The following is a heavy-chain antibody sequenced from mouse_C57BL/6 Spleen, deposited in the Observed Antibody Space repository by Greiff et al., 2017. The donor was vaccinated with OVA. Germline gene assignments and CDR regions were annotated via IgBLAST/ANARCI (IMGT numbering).Heavy chain of an antibody. Sequence: VQLQQSGTVLARPGASVKMSCKTSGYTFTSYWMHWVKQRPGQGLEWIGAIYPGNSDTSYNQKFKGKAKLTAVTSASTADMELSSLTNEDSAVYYCTLTGTGGYFDYWGQGTTLTVSS. V-gene: IGHV1-5*01. CDR1: GYTFTSYW. J-gene: IGHJ2*01. CDR3: TLTGTGGYFDY. CDR2: IYPGNSDT. D-gene: IGHD4-1*01.